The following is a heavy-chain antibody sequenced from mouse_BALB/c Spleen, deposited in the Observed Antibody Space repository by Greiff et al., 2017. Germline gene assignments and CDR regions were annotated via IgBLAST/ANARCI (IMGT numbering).Heavy chain of an antibody. J-gene: IGHJ1*01. V-gene: IGHV1-63*02. CDR1: GYTFTNYW. D-gene: IGHD2-14*01. CDR2: IYPGGGYT. CDR3: ARVGEVRRTRWYFDV. Sequence: QVHVKQSGAELVRPGTSVKMSCKAAGYTFTNYWIGWVKQRPGHGLEWIGDIYPGGGYTNYNEKFKGKATLTADTSSSQAYMQLSSLTSEDSAIYYCARVGEVRRTRWYFDVWGAGTTVTVSS.